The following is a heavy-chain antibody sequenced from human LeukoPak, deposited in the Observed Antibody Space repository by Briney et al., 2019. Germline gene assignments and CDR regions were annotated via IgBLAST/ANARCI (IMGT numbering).Heavy chain of an antibody. J-gene: IGHJ5*02. Sequence: GGSLRLSCAASGFTFSSYAMHWVRQAPGKGLEWVAVISYEGSNKYYADSVKGRFTISRDNSKNTLYLQINSLRGEDTAVYHCAKAESITSAWFDHWGQGTLVTVSS. V-gene: IGHV3-30-3*01. CDR2: ISYEGSNK. D-gene: IGHD5-24*01. CDR1: GFTFSSYA. CDR3: AKAESITSAWFDH.